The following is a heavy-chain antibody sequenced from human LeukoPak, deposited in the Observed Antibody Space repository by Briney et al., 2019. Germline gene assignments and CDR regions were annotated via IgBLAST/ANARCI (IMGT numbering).Heavy chain of an antibody. Sequence: SQTLSLTFAISGDSVSNNTATWSWVRLSPPRGVEWLGRTYYRSKSSNQYAVTFKSRTTIHSDTSKNQFSLQLNSVTPDDTAVYYCGGGGTYSQFDYWGQGTLVTVSS. J-gene: IGHJ4*02. CDR1: GDSVSNNTAT. V-gene: IGHV6-1*01. CDR3: GGGGTYSQFDY. CDR2: TYYRSKSSN. D-gene: IGHD1-26*01.